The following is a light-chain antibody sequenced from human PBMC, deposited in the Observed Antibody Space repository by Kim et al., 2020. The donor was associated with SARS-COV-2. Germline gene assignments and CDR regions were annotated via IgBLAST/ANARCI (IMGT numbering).Light chain of an antibody. J-gene: IGKJ2*03. CDR2: WAS. CDR1: HTVLYNSNNKSY. Sequence: RATLNCQSSHTVLYNSNNKSYFAWYQQKPGQAPLLLLYWASIRESGVSDRFSGSVSETVFTLTISSLQAEDVAVYYCQQYYSTPPSFGQGTKLEI. V-gene: IGKV4-1*01. CDR3: QQYYSTPPS.